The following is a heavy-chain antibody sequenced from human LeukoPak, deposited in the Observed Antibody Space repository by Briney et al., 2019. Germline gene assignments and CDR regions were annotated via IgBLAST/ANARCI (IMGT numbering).Heavy chain of an antibody. Sequence: SETLSLTCPVSGGTISSHYWSWIRQSPGKGLAWFGYSYYTGIINYNPSLNSRVTISVDTSKTQCSLKLSSVTAADTAVYYCARADTVYYDSSGSRGAWYFDYWGQGTLVTVSS. CDR2: SYYTGII. CDR3: ARADTVYYDSSGSRGAWYFDY. V-gene: IGHV4-59*11. J-gene: IGHJ4*02. D-gene: IGHD3-22*01. CDR1: GGTISSHY.